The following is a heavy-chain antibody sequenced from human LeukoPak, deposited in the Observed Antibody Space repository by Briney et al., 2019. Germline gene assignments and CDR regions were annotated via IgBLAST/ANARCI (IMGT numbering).Heavy chain of an antibody. V-gene: IGHV5-10-1*01. CDR1: GYSFTSYW. CDR2: IVPSDTYT. D-gene: IGHD1-26*01. Sequence: GESPKISCSGSGYSFTSYWISWVRQMPGGGMEWMGRIVPSDTYTNYRPSFQGQVTISVDKSDSTAYLQWSSLKASDTAMYYCATRSRHSGSFDYWGQGTLVTVSS. CDR3: ATRSRHSGSFDY. J-gene: IGHJ4*02.